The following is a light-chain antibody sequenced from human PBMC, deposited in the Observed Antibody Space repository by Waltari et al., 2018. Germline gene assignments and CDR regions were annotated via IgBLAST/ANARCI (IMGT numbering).Light chain of an antibody. V-gene: IGLV2-8*01. CDR3: SSYAGSNGVL. Sequence: QSALTQPPSASGSPGQSVTISCSGTSSDIGAYNYVSWYQQHPGKAPKLMIYEVIKRPPGVPPRFAGSKAGNTASLTVSELQAEDEADYYCSSYAGSNGVLFGGGTKVTVL. CDR2: EVI. CDR1: SSDIGAYNY. J-gene: IGLJ2*01.